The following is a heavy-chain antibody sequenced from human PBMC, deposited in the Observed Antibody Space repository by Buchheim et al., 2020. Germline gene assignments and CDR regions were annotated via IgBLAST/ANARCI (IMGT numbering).Heavy chain of an antibody. D-gene: IGHD3-22*01. Sequence: QVQLQQWGAGLLKPSETLSLTCAVYGGSFSGYYWSWIRQPPGKGLEWIGEINHSGSTNYNPSLKSRVTISVDTSKNQFSLKLSSVKATDTAVYYCARGMYYYDSSGNEYWGRGTL. V-gene: IGHV4-34*01. CDR3: ARGMYYYDSSGNEY. CDR2: INHSGST. CDR1: GGSFSGYY. J-gene: IGHJ4*02.